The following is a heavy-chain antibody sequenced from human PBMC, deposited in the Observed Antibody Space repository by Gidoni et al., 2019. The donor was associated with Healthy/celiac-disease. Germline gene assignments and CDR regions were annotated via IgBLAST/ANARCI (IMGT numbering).Heavy chain of an antibody. D-gene: IGHD3-9*01. Sequence: EVQLVESGGGLVQPGRSLRLSCAASGFTFDDYAMHWVRQAPGKGLGWVSGISWNSGSIGYADSVKGRFTISRDNAKNSLYLQMNSLRAEDTALYYCAKDISPGDDMEGAFDIWGQGTMVTVSS. V-gene: IGHV3-9*01. CDR1: GFTFDDYA. J-gene: IGHJ3*02. CDR2: ISWNSGSI. CDR3: AKDISPGDDMEGAFDI.